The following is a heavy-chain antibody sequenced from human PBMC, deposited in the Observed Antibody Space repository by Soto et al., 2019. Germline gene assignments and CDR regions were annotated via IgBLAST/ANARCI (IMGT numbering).Heavy chain of an antibody. CDR3: ATPLAYAMRGWDGLDV. CDR2: IISIFGTT. CDR1: GGTFSSYV. D-gene: IGHD2-8*01. V-gene: IGHV1-69*01. Sequence: QVQLVQSGAEVKKPGSSVKVSCKASGGTFSSYVIGWVRQAPGQGLEWMGGIISIFGTTHYAQRFQGSVTITADESPSTAYMELSSLRSEDTAVYYCATPLAYAMRGWDGLDVWGQGTTVTVSS. J-gene: IGHJ6*02.